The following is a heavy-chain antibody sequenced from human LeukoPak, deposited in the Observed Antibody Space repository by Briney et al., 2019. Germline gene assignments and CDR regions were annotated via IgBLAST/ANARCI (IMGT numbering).Heavy chain of an antibody. D-gene: IGHD3-9*01. V-gene: IGHV1-18*01. CDR1: DNTFTNYG. CDR3: ARGSQYYDILTGYVPRHFDY. J-gene: IGHJ4*02. CDR2: ISVYNGNT. Sequence: ASVKVSCKASDNTFTNYGINWVRQAPGQGLEWMGWISVYNGNTKYAQKFQGRVTVTTDTSTSTAYMELRSLRSDDTAVYYCARGSQYYDILTGYVPRHFDYWGQGTLVTVSS.